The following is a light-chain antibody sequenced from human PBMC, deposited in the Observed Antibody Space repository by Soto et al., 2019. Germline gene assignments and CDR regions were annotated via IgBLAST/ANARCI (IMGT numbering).Light chain of an antibody. J-gene: IGLJ2*01. CDR2: DVS. V-gene: IGLV2-11*01. CDR3: CSYAGDLAL. CDR1: SSDVGGYDF. Sequence: QSFLTQPRSVSVSPGQSVTISCAGTSSDVGGYDFVSWYQQHPGKAPKLMISDVSKRPSGVPDRFSGSKSGNTASLTISGLQAEDEADYYCCSYAGDLALFGGGTKVTVL.